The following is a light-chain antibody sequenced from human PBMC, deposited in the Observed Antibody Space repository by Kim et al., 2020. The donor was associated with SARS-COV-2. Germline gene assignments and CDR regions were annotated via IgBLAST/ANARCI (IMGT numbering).Light chain of an antibody. CDR2: EVN. CDR1: SSDIGAYDR. Sequence: GQSVTISCTGTSSDIGAYDRVSWYQQPPGTAPNLIIYEVNSRPSGVPDRFSGSKSGNTASLTISGLQAEDETDYYCSSYTRYSTWVFGGGTQLTVL. CDR3: SSYTRYSTWV. J-gene: IGLJ3*02. V-gene: IGLV2-18*02.